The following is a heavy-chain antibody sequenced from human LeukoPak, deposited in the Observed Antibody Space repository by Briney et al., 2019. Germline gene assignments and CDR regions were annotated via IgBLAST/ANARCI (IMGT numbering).Heavy chain of an antibody. V-gene: IGHV3-30-3*01. Sequence: GRSLRLSCAASGFTFSSYAMHWVRQAPGKGLEWVAVISYDGSNKYYADSVKGRFTISRDNSKNTLYLQMNSLRAEDTAVYYCARDVKLRYFDLLRFPDYYYYYGMDVWGQGTTVTVSS. CDR2: ISYDGSNK. CDR1: GFTFSSYA. J-gene: IGHJ6*02. CDR3: ARDVKLRYFDLLRFPDYYYYYGMDV. D-gene: IGHD3-9*01.